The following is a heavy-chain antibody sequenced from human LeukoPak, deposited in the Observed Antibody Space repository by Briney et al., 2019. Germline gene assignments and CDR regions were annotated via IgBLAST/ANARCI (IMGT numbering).Heavy chain of an antibody. D-gene: IGHD5-18*01. V-gene: IGHV3-30-3*01. CDR2: ISYDGSNK. CDR3: ARDPYGYDY. J-gene: IGHJ4*02. Sequence: GGSLRLSCVASGVTLSNYAMSWARQAPGKGLEWVAVISYDGSNKCYADSVKGRFTISRDNSKNTLYLQMNSLRAEDTAVYYCARDPYGYDYWGQGTLVTVSS. CDR1: GVTLSNYA.